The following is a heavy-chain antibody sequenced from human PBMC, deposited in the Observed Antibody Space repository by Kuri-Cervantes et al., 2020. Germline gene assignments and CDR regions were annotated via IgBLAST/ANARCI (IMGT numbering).Heavy chain of an antibody. CDR3: AKERYYYDSSGYPNINYYYGMDV. Sequence: LSLTCVASGFTFDDYAMHWVRQVPGKGLEWVSGISWNSGSIGYADSVKGRFTISRDNSKNTLYLQMNSLRAEDTAVYYCAKERYYYDSSGYPNINYYYGMDVWGQGTTVTVSS. CDR1: GFTFDDYA. D-gene: IGHD3-22*01. CDR2: ISWNSGSI. V-gene: IGHV3-9*01. J-gene: IGHJ6*02.